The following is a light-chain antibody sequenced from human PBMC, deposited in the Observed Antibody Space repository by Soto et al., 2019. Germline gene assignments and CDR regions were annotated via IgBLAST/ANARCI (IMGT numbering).Light chain of an antibody. CDR2: GAS. V-gene: IGKV3-20*01. CDR1: QSISSSY. J-gene: IGKJ1*01. Sequence: IVLTKSAGTRSLSPGERATLACRTSQSISSSYVAWYQQKPGQAPRLRIYGASSRATGIPDRFSVSGSGTDFTLTISRLVPEDFAVYYCQQYGSSPPWTFGQGTKVDI. CDR3: QQYGSSPPWT.